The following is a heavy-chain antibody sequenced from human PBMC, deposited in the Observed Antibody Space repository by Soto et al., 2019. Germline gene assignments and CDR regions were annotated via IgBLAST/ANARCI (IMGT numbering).Heavy chain of an antibody. CDR1: GVTFSSYA. V-gene: IGHV3-23*01. CDR3: AKDHRVVVAAICLIYAFHI. Sequence: GGSLRLCCAASGVTFSSYAMSWVRQAPGKELEWVSAISGSGGSTYYADSVKGRFTISRDNSKNTLYLQMNSLRAEDTAVYYCAKDHRVVVAAICLIYAFHIRGQGRMFT. D-gene: IGHD2-15*01. J-gene: IGHJ3*02. CDR2: ISGSGGST.